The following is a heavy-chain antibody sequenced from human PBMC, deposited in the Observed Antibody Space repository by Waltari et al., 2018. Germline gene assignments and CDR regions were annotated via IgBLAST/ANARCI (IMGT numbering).Heavy chain of an antibody. CDR3: ARVCSGGSCSFDY. V-gene: IGHV1-2*06. Sequence: QVQLVQSGAEVKKPGASVKVSCKASGYTFTGYSMHWVRQAPGQGLEWMGRINPNSGGTNYAQKFQGRVTMTRDTSISTAYMELSRLRSDDTAVYYCARVCSGGSCSFDYWGQGTLVTVSS. CDR2: INPNSGGT. J-gene: IGHJ4*02. CDR1: GYTFTGYS. D-gene: IGHD2-15*01.